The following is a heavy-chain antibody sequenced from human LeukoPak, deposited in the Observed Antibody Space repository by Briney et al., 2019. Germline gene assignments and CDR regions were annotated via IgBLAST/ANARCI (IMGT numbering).Heavy chain of an antibody. CDR2: INHSGST. Sequence: SETLSLTCAVSGGSFRGYYWTWIRQPPGKGLEWIGEINHSGSTNYNPSLKSRVTISVDTSKNQFSLKLPSLTAADTAVYYCARGRGSYYNSWGQGTLVAVSS. V-gene: IGHV4-34*01. J-gene: IGHJ4*02. CDR1: GGSFRGYY. D-gene: IGHD1-26*01. CDR3: ARGRGSYYNS.